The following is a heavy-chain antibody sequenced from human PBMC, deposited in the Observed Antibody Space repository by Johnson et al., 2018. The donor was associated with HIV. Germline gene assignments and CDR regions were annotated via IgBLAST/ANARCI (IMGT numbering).Heavy chain of an antibody. D-gene: IGHD1-1*01. CDR2: IKSKTDGETT. Sequence: VQLVESGGGLVKPGGSLRLSCAASGFTFSNAWMSWVRQAPGKGLEWVGRIKSKTDGETTDYAAPVKGRFTTSRDDSKNTLYLQMNSLKTEDTAMYYCTTDPWWNGYHAFDFWGQGTMVTVSS. CDR3: TTDPWWNGYHAFDF. V-gene: IGHV3-15*01. CDR1: GFTFSNAW. J-gene: IGHJ3*01.